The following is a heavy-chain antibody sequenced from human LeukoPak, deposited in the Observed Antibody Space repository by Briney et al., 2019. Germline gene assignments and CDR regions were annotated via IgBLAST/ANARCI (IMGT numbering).Heavy chain of an antibody. Sequence: GGSLRLSCAASGFAFSSYWTSWVRQAPGKGLEWVANIKQDGSEKYYVDSVKGRFTISRDNAKNSLYLQMNSLRAEDTAVYYCGRVSESLVNGGVSWSFDNWGQGTLVTVSS. J-gene: IGHJ4*02. V-gene: IGHV3-7*03. CDR3: GRVSESLVNGGVSWSFDN. CDR1: GFAFSSYW. CDR2: IKQDGSEK. D-gene: IGHD2-15*01.